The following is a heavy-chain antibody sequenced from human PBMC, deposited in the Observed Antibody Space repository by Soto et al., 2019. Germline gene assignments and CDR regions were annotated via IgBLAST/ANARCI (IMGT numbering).Heavy chain of an antibody. CDR2: IWYDGSNT. Sequence: GGSLRLSCVASGFFLRDFGMHWVRQAPGKGLEWVSVIWYDGSNTYQGESVKFRFTMSRDIAKNTLYLQMDSLRPEDTAVYYCAIAMAGNWHPMDYWGHGTLVTVAS. J-gene: IGHJ4*01. D-gene: IGHD6-19*01. CDR1: GFFLRDFG. CDR3: AIAMAGNWHPMDY. V-gene: IGHV3-33*01.